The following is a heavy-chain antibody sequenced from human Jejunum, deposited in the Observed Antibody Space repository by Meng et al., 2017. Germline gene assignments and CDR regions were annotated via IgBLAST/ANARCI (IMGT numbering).Heavy chain of an antibody. CDR3: AKDWGRYCRGISCYRSYFDY. Sequence: GGSLRLSCAASGFSFSDYGMHWVRQAPGKGLEWLTFIQFDGNKKYYVDSVKGRFTISRDNSKNTVSLQMNSLRAEDTAVYYCAKDWGRYCRGISCYRSYFDYWGQGTLVTVSS. CDR1: GFSFSDYG. CDR2: IQFDGNKK. V-gene: IGHV3-30*02. D-gene: IGHD2-2*01. J-gene: IGHJ4*02.